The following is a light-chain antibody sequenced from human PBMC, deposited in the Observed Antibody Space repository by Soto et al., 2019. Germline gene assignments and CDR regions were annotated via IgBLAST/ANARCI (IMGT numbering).Light chain of an antibody. Sequence: QSALTQPASVSGSPGQSITISCTGTSRDIGGYNLVSWYQHHPGKAPKLLIYEATKRPSGVSDRFSGSRSGNTASLTISPLQSEDEADYYCYSFAGSATFVFGGGTKLTVL. J-gene: IGLJ2*01. CDR1: SRDIGGYNL. V-gene: IGLV2-23*02. CDR3: YSFAGSATFV. CDR2: EAT.